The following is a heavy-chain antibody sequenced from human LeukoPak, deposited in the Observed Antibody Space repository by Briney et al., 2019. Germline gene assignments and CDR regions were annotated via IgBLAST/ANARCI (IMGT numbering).Heavy chain of an antibody. CDR2: IYLSRSI. V-gene: IGHV4-39*01. J-gene: IGHJ4*02. CDR1: RDSPARVMYS. D-gene: IGHD4-17*01. Sequence: PSESRSLTSTVSRDSPARVMYSRGWIRHPPGNRLTWIGSIYLSRSIFYNTSFASRVALPLYPSTNQFFLRLSSVTAADTAVYYCARLCQVTTCAKFEHWGQGILVTVSS. CDR3: ARLCQVTTCAKFEH.